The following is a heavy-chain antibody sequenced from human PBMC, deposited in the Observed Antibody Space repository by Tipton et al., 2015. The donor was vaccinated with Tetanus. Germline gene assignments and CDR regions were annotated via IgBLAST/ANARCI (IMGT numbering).Heavy chain of an antibody. V-gene: IGHV4-59*01. CDR2: IYNIART. Sequence: TLSLTCTVSGGSFSSYFWIWIRQPPGKGLEWIGNIYNIARTNYNPSLRSRVTMSVDTSKNQFYLQLSSVTAADTAVYFCARASQRTFEFWGQGTLVAVSS. CDR3: ARASQRTFEF. CDR1: GGSFSSYF. D-gene: IGHD5-18*01. J-gene: IGHJ4*02.